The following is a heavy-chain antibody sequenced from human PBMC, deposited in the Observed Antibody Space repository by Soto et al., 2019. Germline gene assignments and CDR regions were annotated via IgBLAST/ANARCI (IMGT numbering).Heavy chain of an antibody. CDR2: ISSSSSTI. Sequence: VQLVESGGGLVQPGGSLRLSCAASGFTFSSYSMNWVRQAPGKGLEWVSYISSSSSTIYYADSVKGRFTISRDNAKNSLYLQMNSLRAEDTAVYYCARDKNQQWLVTDAFDIWGQGTMVTVSS. V-gene: IGHV3-48*01. CDR3: ARDKNQQWLVTDAFDI. D-gene: IGHD6-19*01. CDR1: GFTFSSYS. J-gene: IGHJ3*02.